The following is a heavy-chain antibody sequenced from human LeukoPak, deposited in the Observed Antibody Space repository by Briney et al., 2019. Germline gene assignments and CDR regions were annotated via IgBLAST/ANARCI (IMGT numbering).Heavy chain of an antibody. CDR2: LSSSGTTI. V-gene: IGHV3-48*03. CDR3: ARERVDFGDWSRYYHYGMDL. D-gene: IGHD4-17*01. J-gene: IGHJ6*02. CDR1: GFTFSSYE. Sequence: YPGGSLRLSCAASGFTFSSYEMNWVRQAPRKGLEWVSYLSSSGTTIYYADSVKGRFTISRDNAKNSLYLQMSSLRAEDTAVYYCARERVDFGDWSRYYHYGMDLWGQGTTVTVTS.